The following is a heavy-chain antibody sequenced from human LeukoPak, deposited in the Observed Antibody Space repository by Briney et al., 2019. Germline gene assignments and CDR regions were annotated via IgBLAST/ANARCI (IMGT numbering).Heavy chain of an antibody. J-gene: IGHJ4*02. D-gene: IGHD6-13*01. Sequence: GASVKVSCKASGYTFTSYGISWVRQAPGQGLEWMGWISAYNGNTNYAQKLQGRVTITRNTSISTAYMELSSLRSEDTAVYYCARVLRSSSSWYGALGYWGQGTLVTVSS. V-gene: IGHV1-18*01. CDR2: ISAYNGNT. CDR3: ARVLRSSSSWYGALGY. CDR1: GYTFTSYG.